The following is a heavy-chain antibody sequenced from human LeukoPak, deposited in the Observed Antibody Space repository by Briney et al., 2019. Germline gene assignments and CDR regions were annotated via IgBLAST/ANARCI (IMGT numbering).Heavy chain of an antibody. V-gene: IGHV3-11*04. CDR1: GFTFSDYY. Sequence: PGGSLRLSCAASGFTFSDYYMSWIRQAPGKGLEWVSYISSSGSTIYYADSVKGRFTISRDNAKNSLYLQMNSLRAEDTAVYYCARDLHQYQLRFQFDYWGQGTLVTVSS. D-gene: IGHD2-2*01. CDR3: ARDLHQYQLRFQFDY. CDR2: ISSSGSTI. J-gene: IGHJ4*02.